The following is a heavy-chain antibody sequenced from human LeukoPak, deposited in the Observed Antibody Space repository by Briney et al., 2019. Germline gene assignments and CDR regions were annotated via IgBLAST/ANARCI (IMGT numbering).Heavy chain of an antibody. V-gene: IGHV4-34*01. J-gene: IGHJ4*02. CDR2: INHSGST. CDR3: ARGRGRYSGYDWLDY. Sequence: PSETVSLICAVYGGSVSVYYWSWIRQPPGKGREWMGEINHSGSTNYNPSLKSRVPISVAPSKNQVSLKLSTVTAADTAVYYCARGRGRYSGYDWLDYWGQGTLVTVSS. D-gene: IGHD5-12*01. CDR1: GGSVSVYY.